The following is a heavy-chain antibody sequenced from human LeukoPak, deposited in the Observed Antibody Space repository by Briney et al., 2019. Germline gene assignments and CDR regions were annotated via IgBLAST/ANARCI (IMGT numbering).Heavy chain of an antibody. D-gene: IGHD3-22*01. CDR2: ISYDGSNK. CDR1: GFTFSSYA. CDR3: AKITMIVGADY. V-gene: IGHV3-30*18. J-gene: IGHJ4*02. Sequence: GGSLRLSCAASGFTFSSYAMHWVRQAPGKGLEWVAVISYDGSNKYYADSVKGRFTISRDNSKNTLYLQMNSLRAEDTAVYYCAKITMIVGADYWGQETLVTVSS.